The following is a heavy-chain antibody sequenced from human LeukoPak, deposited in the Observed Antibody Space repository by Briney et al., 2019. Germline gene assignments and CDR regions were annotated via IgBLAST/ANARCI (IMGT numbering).Heavy chain of an antibody. J-gene: IGHJ5*02. CDR1: GGSISSYY. D-gene: IGHD6-6*01. CDR2: IYYSGST. Sequence: SETLSLTCTVSGGSISSYYWSWIRQPPGKGLEWIGYIYYSGSTNYNPSLKSRVTISVDTFKTQFSLKLSSVTAADTAVYYCAREYSSSYGWFDPWGQGTLVTVSS. V-gene: IGHV4-59*01. CDR3: AREYSSSYGWFDP.